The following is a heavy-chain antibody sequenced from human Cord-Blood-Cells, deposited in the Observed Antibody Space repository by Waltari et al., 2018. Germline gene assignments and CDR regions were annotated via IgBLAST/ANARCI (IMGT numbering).Heavy chain of an antibody. CDR2: ISAYKGNT. V-gene: IGHV1-18*04. D-gene: IGHD3-3*01. J-gene: IGHJ5*02. CDR3: ARDRGYDFWSGYPNWFDP. CDR1: GYTFTSYG. Sequence: QVQLVQSGAEVKKPGASVKVSCKASGYTFTSYGISWVRQAPGQGLEWMGWISAYKGNTNYAQKLQGRVTMTTDTSTSTAYMELRSLRSDDTAVYYCARDRGYDFWSGYPNWFDPWGQGTLVTVSS.